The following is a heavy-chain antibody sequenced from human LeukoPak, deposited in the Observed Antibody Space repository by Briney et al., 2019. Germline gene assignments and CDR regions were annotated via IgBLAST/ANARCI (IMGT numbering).Heavy chain of an antibody. V-gene: IGHV3-23*01. CDR2: ISGSGGST. J-gene: IGHJ1*01. CDR1: VFTFSSYA. D-gene: IGHD5-24*01. Sequence: PGGSLRLSCAAPVFTFSSYAMSWVRQAPGKGLEWVSPISGSGGSTYYADSVKGRFTISRDNSKNTLYLQMNSLRAEDTAVYYCAKDLVMATITGYFQHWGQGTLVTVSS. CDR3: AKDLVMATITGYFQH.